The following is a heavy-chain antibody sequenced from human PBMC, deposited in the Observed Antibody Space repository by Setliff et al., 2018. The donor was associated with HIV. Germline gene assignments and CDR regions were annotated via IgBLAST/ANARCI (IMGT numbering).Heavy chain of an antibody. CDR1: GGSINRIDYY. D-gene: IGHD3-10*01. CDR3: ARDSVSEGYFDL. J-gene: IGHJ2*01. V-gene: IGHV4-39*02. CDR2: VYYDGTT. Sequence: SETLSLTCTVSGGSINRIDYYWGWIRQSPGKGLEWIGNVYYDGTTYYNPSLKSRVTLSVDTSKNQFSLELSSVTASDTAVYYCARDSVSEGYFDLWGRGTLVTVSS.